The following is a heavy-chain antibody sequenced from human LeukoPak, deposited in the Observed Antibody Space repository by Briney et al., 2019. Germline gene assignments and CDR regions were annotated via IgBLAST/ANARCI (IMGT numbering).Heavy chain of an antibody. D-gene: IGHD2-15*01. CDR1: GSTFSSYS. V-gene: IGHV3-21*01. J-gene: IGHJ4*02. Sequence: GGSLRLSCAASGSTFSSYSMNWVRQAPGKGLEWVSSISTSSNYLYYADSVKGRFTISRDNAKNSLFLQMNSLRAEDTAVYYCARDRWHDYWGQGTLVTVSS. CDR3: ARDRWHDY. CDR2: ISTSSNYL.